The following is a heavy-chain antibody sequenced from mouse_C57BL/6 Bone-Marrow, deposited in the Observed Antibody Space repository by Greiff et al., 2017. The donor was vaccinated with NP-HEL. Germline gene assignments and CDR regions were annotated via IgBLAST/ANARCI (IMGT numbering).Heavy chain of an antibody. CDR3: AKSYYSNYGYFDY. Sequence: VQGVESGPGLVQPSQSLSITCTVSGFSLTSYGVHWVRQPPGKGLEWLGVIWGGGSTDYNAAFISRLSISKDNSKSQVFFKMNSLQADDTAIYYCAKSYYSNYGYFDYWGQGTTLTVSS. J-gene: IGHJ2*01. D-gene: IGHD2-5*01. V-gene: IGHV2-4*01. CDR1: GFSLTSYG. CDR2: IWGGGST.